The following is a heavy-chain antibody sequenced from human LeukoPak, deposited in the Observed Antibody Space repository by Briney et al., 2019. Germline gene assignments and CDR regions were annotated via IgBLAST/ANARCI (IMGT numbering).Heavy chain of an antibody. CDR3: ARYPTSNQLEDRFDY. J-gene: IGHJ4*02. CDR2: IYPGDSDT. V-gene: IGHV5-51*01. D-gene: IGHD1-1*01. Sequence: GESLKISCKGSGYSFTSYWIGWVRQMPGKGLEWMGIIYPGDSDTRYSPSFQGQVTISADKSISTAYLQWSSLKASDTAMYYCARYPTSNQLEDRFDYWGQGTLVTVSS. CDR1: GYSFTSYW.